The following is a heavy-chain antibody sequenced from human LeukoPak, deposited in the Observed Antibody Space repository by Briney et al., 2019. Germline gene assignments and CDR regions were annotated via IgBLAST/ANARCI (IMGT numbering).Heavy chain of an antibody. CDR3: ARVLGYYDSRAFDI. V-gene: IGHV4-59*01. D-gene: IGHD3-22*01. CDR1: GGSISSYY. J-gene: IGHJ3*02. Sequence: SETLSLTCTVSGGSISSYYWSWLRQPPGKGLEWIGYIYYSGSTNYNPSLKSRVTISVDTSKNQFSLKLSSVTAADTAVYYCARVLGYYDSRAFDIWGQGTMVTVSS. CDR2: IYYSGST.